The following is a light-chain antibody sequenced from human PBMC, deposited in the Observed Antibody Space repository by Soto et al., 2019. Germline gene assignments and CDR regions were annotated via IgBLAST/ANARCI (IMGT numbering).Light chain of an antibody. CDR3: QQYGSSRGT. CDR2: GAS. CDR1: QSVSSSY. J-gene: IGKJ1*01. Sequence: EIVLTQSPGTLSLSPGERATLSCRASQSVSSSYLAWYQQKPGQAPRLLIYGASSRATGIPDRFSGSGSGTDFTLTINKREPEDVAVYFCQQYGSSRGTFGQGPKVEIK. V-gene: IGKV3-20*01.